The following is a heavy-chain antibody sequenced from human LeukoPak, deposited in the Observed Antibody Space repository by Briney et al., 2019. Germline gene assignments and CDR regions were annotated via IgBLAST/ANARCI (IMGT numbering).Heavy chain of an antibody. D-gene: IGHD3-10*01. CDR2: IIPILGIA. V-gene: IGHV1-69*04. CDR3: ATLIPYYYGSGSSPGAFDI. J-gene: IGHJ3*02. CDR1: GGTFSSYA. Sequence: GSSVKVSCKASGGTFSSYAISWVRQAPGQGLEWMGRIIPILGIANYAQKFQGRVTITADKSTSTAYMELSSLRSEDTAVYYCATLIPYYYGSGSSPGAFDIWGQGTMVTVSS.